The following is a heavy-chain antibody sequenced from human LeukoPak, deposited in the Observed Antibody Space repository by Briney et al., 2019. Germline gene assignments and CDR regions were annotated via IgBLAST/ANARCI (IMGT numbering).Heavy chain of an antibody. CDR2: INHSGST. CDR3: ARGPPGGRNNWFDP. Sequence: SETVSLTCAVYGGSFSGYYWSWIRQPPGKGLEWIGEINHSGSTNYNPSLKSRVTISVDTSKNQFSLKLSSVTAADTAVYYCARGPPGGRNNWFDPWGQGTLVTVSS. CDR1: GGSFSGYY. J-gene: IGHJ5*02. D-gene: IGHD4-23*01. V-gene: IGHV4-34*01.